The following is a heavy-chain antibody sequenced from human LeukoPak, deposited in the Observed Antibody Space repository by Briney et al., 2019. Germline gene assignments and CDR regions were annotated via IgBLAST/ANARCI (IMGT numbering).Heavy chain of an antibody. J-gene: IGHJ3*02. V-gene: IGHV4-59*08. CDR3: AVNSTKHTFDI. Sequence: PGGSLRLSCAVSGFTFSSYAMSWVRQAPGKGLEWIGSVYYSGSTNYSPSLKSRVRISVDTSKNQFSLELSSVTAADTAVYYCAVNSTKHTFDIWGQGTMVTVSS. CDR1: GFTFSSYA. CDR2: VYYSGST. D-gene: IGHD5/OR15-5a*01.